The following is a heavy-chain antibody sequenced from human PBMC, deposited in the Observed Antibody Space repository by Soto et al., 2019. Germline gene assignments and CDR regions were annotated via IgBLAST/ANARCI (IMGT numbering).Heavy chain of an antibody. J-gene: IGHJ3*02. Sequence: QVQLQQWGAGLLKPSETLSLTCAVYGGFISSGSYYWSWIRQPPGKGLEWIGEMSHSGGTHFNPSRTSLVTISVDTSKNQCSLKMTSVTAADTALYYCARVERGTATTVVDAFDIWGPGTMVTVSS. CDR2: MSHSGGT. D-gene: IGHD1-1*01. CDR3: ARVERGTATTVVDAFDI. CDR1: GGFISSGSYY. V-gene: IGHV4-34*01.